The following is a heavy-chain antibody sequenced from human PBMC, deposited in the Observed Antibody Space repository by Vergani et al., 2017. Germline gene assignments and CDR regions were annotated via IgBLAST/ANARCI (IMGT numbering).Heavy chain of an antibody. J-gene: IGHJ4*02. CDR1: GGTFSSYA. D-gene: IGHD2-2*01. V-gene: IGHV1-69*06. Sequence: QVQLVQSGAEVKKPGSSVKVSCKASGGTFSSYAISWVRQAPGQGLEWMGGIIPIFGTANYAQKFQGRVTMNRNTSISTAYMELSSLRSEDTAVYYCARVRRSSTSWTFFDYWGQGTLVTVSS. CDR3: ARVRRSSTSWTFFDY. CDR2: IIPIFGTA.